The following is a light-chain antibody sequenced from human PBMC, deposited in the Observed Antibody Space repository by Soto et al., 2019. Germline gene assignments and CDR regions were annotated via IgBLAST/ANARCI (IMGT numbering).Light chain of an antibody. CDR3: QQRSNWPST. J-gene: IGKJ4*01. CDR1: QSVSSY. CDR2: DSS. Sequence: EIVLTQSPATLSLSPGERATLSCRASQSVSSYLAWYQQKPGQAPRLLIYDSSNRAAGIPARFSGSGSGTDVNLTISSREPEDFAVYYCQQRSNWPSTFGGGTKVEIK. V-gene: IGKV3-11*01.